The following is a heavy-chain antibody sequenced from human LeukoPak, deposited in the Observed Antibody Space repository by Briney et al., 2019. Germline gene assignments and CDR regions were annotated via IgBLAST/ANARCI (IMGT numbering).Heavy chain of an antibody. V-gene: IGHV3-23*01. J-gene: IGHJ4*02. CDR3: AIDPYSSGWMGGDYFDY. CDR1: GFSFSTYA. D-gene: IGHD6-19*01. Sequence: GGSLRLSCAASGFSFSTYAMSWVRQAPGEGLEFVSSAGAGGGSTYYADSGKGRFAISRDNSASTLYLQMNSLRADDTAIYFCAIDPYSSGWMGGDYFDYWGQGTLVTVSS. CDR2: AGAGGGST.